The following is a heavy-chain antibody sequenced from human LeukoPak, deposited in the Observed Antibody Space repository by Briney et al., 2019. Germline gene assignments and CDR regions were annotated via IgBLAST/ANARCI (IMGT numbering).Heavy chain of an antibody. V-gene: IGHV3-48*03. CDR3: ARDRGLSIVPA. D-gene: IGHD2-2*01. CDR2: ISSGGSTM. CDR1: GFTFSSYG. J-gene: IGHJ5*02. Sequence: GGSLRLSCAASGFTFSSYGMNWVRQAPGKGLEWVSYISSGGSTMYYADSVKGRFTISRDNAKNSLYLQMNSLKAEDTAVYYCARDRGLSIVPAWGQGTLVTVSS.